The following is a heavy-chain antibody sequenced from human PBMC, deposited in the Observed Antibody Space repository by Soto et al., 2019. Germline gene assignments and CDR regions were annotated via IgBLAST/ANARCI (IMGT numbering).Heavy chain of an antibody. V-gene: IGHV4-59*01. CDR1: AGSINNYY. D-gene: IGHD1-26*01. CDR3: ARDTGGGNYHIDY. Sequence: SETLSLTCSVSAGSINNYYWSWIRQPPGKGLEWIGNVYYSGSTNYNPSIQSRVTISVDTSKNQLSLKLRSVTAADTAVYYCARDTGGGNYHIDYWGQGTLVTVS. CDR2: VYYSGST. J-gene: IGHJ4*02.